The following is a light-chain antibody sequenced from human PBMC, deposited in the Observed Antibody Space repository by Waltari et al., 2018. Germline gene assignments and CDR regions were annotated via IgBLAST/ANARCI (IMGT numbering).Light chain of an antibody. J-gene: IGKJ1*01. CDR2: WAS. V-gene: IGKV4-1*01. Sequence: DIVMTQSPDSLAVSLGERATINFKSSQTVLYSTDNNNYLAWYQQKLGQPPKLLIYWASPRASGVPARFSGSGSGTDFTLTISSLQAEDVAVYYCQQYYDTPRTFGQGTRVEIK. CDR1: QTVLYSTDNNNY. CDR3: QQYYDTPRT.